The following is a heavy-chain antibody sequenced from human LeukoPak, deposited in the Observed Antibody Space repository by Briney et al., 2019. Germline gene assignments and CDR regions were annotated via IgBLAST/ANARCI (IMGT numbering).Heavy chain of an antibody. CDR2: INPNSGGT. V-gene: IGHV1-2*02. CDR3: ARVRGGSYFSDAFDI. J-gene: IGHJ3*02. D-gene: IGHD1-26*01. Sequence: GASVKVSRKASGYTFTGYYMHWVRQAPGQGLEWMGWINPNSGGTNYAQKFQGRVTMTRDTSISTAYMELSRLRSDDTAVYYCARVRGGSYFSDAFDIWGQGTMVTVSS. CDR1: GYTFTGYY.